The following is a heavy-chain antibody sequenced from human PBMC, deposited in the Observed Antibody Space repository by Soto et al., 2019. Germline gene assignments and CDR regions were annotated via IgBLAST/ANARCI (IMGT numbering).Heavy chain of an antibody. CDR3: ASWGDRGYYDSSGYYFDY. CDR1: GGTFSSYA. J-gene: IGHJ4*02. D-gene: IGHD3-22*01. V-gene: IGHV1-69*13. CDR2: IIPIFGTA. Sequence: SVKVSCKASGGTFSSYAISWVRQAPGQGLEWMGGIIPIFGTANYAQKFQGRVTITADESTSTAYMELSSLRSEDTAVYYCASWGDRGYYDSSGYYFDYWGQGTLVTVSS.